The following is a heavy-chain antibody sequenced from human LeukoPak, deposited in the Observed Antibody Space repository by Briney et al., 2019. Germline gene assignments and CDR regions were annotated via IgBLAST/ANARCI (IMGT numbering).Heavy chain of an antibody. D-gene: IGHD2-15*01. J-gene: IGHJ4*02. CDR1: GFSFGRSA. CDR2: ISSSDGST. V-gene: IGHV3-23*01. Sequence: GGSLSLSCPASGFSFGRSATACVRQAPGKGLDWVSAISSSDGSTYYGASAKGRFTISRDNSKNTLYLQMDSLRAADPAVYYCSRVWYLFDSWGQGTLVTVSS. CDR3: SRVWYLFDS.